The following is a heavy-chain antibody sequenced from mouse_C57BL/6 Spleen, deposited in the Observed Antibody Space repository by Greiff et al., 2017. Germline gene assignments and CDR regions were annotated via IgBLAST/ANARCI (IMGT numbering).Heavy chain of an antibody. CDR2: IDPETGGT. CDR3: TRDAPYAMDY. CDR1: GYTFTDYE. J-gene: IGHJ4*01. Sequence: QVQLQQSGAELVRPGASVTLSCKASGYTFTDYEMHWVKQTPVPGLEWIGAIDPETGGTAYTQKFKGKAILTADKSSSTAYMELRSLTSEDSAVYYCTRDAPYAMDYWGQGTSVTVSS. V-gene: IGHV1-15*01.